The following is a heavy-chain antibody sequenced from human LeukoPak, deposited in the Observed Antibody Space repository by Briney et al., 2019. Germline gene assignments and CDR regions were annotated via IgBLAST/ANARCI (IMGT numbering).Heavy chain of an antibody. J-gene: IGHJ4*02. CDR2: IIPIFGTA. CDR3: ARVPFVTTLYFDY. D-gene: IGHD4-17*01. CDR1: GGTFSSYA. Sequence: ASVKVSCKASGGTFSSYAISWVRQAPEQGLEWMGGIIPIFGTANYAQKFQGRVTITADESTSTAYMELSSLRSEDTAVYYCARVPFVTTLYFDYWGQGTLVTVSS. V-gene: IGHV1-69*01.